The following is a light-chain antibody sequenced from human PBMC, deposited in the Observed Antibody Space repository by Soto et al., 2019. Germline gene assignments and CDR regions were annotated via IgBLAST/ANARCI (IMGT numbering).Light chain of an antibody. Sequence: EIVLTQSPGTLSLSPEERATLSCRASQSVTSSYLAWYQQKPGQAPGLLIYGASTRATGIPARFSGSGSGTEFTLTVSRLEPEDFAVYYCLQCGASWTFGQGTKV. CDR3: LQCGASWT. CDR1: QSVTSSY. CDR2: GAS. V-gene: IGKV3-20*01. J-gene: IGKJ1*01.